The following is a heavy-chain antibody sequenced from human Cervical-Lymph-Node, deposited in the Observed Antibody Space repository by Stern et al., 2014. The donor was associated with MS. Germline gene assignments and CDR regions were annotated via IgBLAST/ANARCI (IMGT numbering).Heavy chain of an antibody. CDR2: IRTTGKTI. J-gene: IGHJ4*02. CDR1: GFTFSDYH. CDR3: VRASDPLFEY. Sequence: VQLVESGGGSVKPGGSLRLSCAVSGFTFSDYHMHWIRQAPGKGLEWISYIRTTGKTIYYADSVKGRFTISRDNAKNSLYLQMNSLRVEDTAVYYCVRASDPLFEYWGQGTLVTVSS. D-gene: IGHD2-21*02. V-gene: IGHV3-11*01.